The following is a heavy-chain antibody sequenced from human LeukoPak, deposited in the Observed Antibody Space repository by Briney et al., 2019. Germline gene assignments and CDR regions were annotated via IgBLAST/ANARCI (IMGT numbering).Heavy chain of an antibody. D-gene: IGHD3-16*01. CDR2: MNPNSGNT. CDR1: XYTFTSYD. CDR3: ARDPGWGALDY. Sequence: SVKVSCKASXYTFTSYDINWVRQATGQGLEWMGWMNPNSGNTGYAQKFQGRVTMTRNTSISTAYMELSSLRVEDTAVYYCARDPGWGALDYWGQGALVIVSS. J-gene: IGHJ4*02. V-gene: IGHV1-8*01.